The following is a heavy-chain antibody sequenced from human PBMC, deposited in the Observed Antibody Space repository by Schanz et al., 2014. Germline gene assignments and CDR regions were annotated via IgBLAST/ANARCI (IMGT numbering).Heavy chain of an antibody. V-gene: IGHV3-15*01. Sequence: EVQLLESGGGLVKPGGSLRLSCAASGFTFSNAWMSWVRQAPGKGLEWVARIKSKADGGTTDYPAPVKGRFIISRDDSKNTLYLQMNSLKTEDTAVYYCTTRGLGYYFDYWGQGTLVPVSS. CDR2: IKSKADGGTT. D-gene: IGHD3-10*01. CDR3: TTRGLGYYFDY. J-gene: IGHJ4*02. CDR1: GFTFSNAW.